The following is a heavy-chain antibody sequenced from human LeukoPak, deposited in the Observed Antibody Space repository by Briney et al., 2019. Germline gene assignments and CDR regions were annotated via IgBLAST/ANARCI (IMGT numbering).Heavy chain of an antibody. Sequence: GESLKISCKGSGYSFTTYWIGWVRQMPGKGLEWMGIIYPGDSDTRYSPSFQGQVTMSADRSINTAYLQWSSLKASDTAMYYCARRQGCSSTSCPPDSWGQGTLVTVSS. CDR3: ARRQGCSSTSCPPDS. V-gene: IGHV5-51*01. J-gene: IGHJ4*02. D-gene: IGHD2-2*01. CDR1: GYSFTTYW. CDR2: IYPGDSDT.